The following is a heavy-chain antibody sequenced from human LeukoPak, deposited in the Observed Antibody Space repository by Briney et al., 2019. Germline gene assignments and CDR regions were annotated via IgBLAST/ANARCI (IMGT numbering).Heavy chain of an antibody. CDR2: INHSGST. Sequence: SETLSLTCAVYGGSFSGYYWSWLRQPPGKGLEWIGEINHSGSTNYNPSLKSRVTISVDTSKNQFSLKLSPVTAADTAVYYCASPGGSITWFDHWGQGTLVTVSS. V-gene: IGHV4-34*01. J-gene: IGHJ5*02. CDR1: GGSFSGYY. D-gene: IGHD2-21*01. CDR3: ASPGGSITWFDH.